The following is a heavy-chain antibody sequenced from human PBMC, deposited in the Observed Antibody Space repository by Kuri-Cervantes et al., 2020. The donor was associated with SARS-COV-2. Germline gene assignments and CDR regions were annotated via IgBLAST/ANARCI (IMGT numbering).Heavy chain of an antibody. CDR3: ASDLFGELATYFDY. Sequence: SETLSLTCTVSAGSISSGDYYWSWIRQPPGKGLEWIGFIYYSGYTYYNPSLKSRLTLSVDTSKNQFSLKLSSVTAADTAVYYCASDLFGELATYFDYWGQGTLVTVSS. CDR1: AGSISSGDYY. V-gene: IGHV4-30-4*08. CDR2: IYYSGYT. D-gene: IGHD3-10*01. J-gene: IGHJ4*02.